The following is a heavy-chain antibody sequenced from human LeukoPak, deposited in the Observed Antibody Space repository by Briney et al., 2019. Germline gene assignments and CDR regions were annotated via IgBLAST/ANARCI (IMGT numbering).Heavy chain of an antibody. CDR1: GGSFSGYY. V-gene: IGHV4-34*01. Sequence: SETLSLTCAVYGGSFSGYYWNWIRQPPGKGLEWIGEINHSGSTNYNPSLKSRVTISVDTSKNQFSLKLSSVTAADTAVYYCASSVSGWYRGRRYNWFDPWGQGTLVTVSS. CDR3: ASSVSGWYRGRRYNWFDP. D-gene: IGHD6-19*01. CDR2: INHSGST. J-gene: IGHJ5*02.